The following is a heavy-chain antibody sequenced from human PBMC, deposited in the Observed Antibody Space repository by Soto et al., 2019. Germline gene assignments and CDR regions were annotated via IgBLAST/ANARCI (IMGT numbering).Heavy chain of an antibody. CDR3: ARHRYYDFWSGYRELDY. D-gene: IGHD3-3*01. CDR1: GYSFTSYW. J-gene: IGHJ4*02. Sequence: EVQLVQSGAEVKKPGESLKISCKGSGYSFTSYWIGWVRQMPGKGLEWMGIIYPGDSDTRYSPSFQGQVTISADKSISTAYLQWSSLKASDTAMSYCARHRYYDFWSGYRELDYWGQGTLVTVSS. V-gene: IGHV5-51*01. CDR2: IYPGDSDT.